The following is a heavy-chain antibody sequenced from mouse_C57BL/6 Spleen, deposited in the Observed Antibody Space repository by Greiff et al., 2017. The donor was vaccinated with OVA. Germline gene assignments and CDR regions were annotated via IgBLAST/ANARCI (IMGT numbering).Heavy chain of an antibody. CDR1: GYTFTSYW. Sequence: QVQLKQPGAELVKPGASVKLSCKASGYTFTSYWMQWVKQRPGQGLEWIGEIDPSDSYTNYNQKFKGKATLTVDTSSSTAYMQLSSLTSEDSAVYYCATIYYDSVWGQGTSVTVSS. J-gene: IGHJ4*01. CDR3: ATIYYDSV. D-gene: IGHD2-4*01. CDR2: IDPSDSYT. V-gene: IGHV1-50*01.